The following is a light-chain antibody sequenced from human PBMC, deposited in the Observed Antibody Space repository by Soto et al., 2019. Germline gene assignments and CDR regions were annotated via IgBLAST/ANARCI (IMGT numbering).Light chain of an antibody. CDR1: HSVSAS. J-gene: IGKJ4*01. Sequence: VMTQSPATLSVSPGERATLSCRASHSVSASLAWYQQKPGQAPRLLISGASTRAAGIPARFSGSGSGTEFTLSISSLQSEDFAVYYCQQYNNWPPVTFGGGTKVDIK. CDR3: QQYNNWPPVT. V-gene: IGKV3-15*01. CDR2: GAS.